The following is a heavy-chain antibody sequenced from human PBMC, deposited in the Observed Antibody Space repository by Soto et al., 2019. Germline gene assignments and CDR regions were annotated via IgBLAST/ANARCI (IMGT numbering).Heavy chain of an antibody. D-gene: IGHD3-10*01. CDR2: TYYRSKWHY. CDR3: VRTLRGRGVKYFDD. CDR1: GDSVSNNSVA. J-gene: IGHJ4*02. V-gene: IGHV6-1*01. Sequence: SQTLSLTCAISGDSVSNNSVAWNWVRQSPSRGLEWLGRTYYRSKWHYDYAPSVRSRITINPDTSKNHFSLQLNSVSPEDAAVYYCVRTLRGRGVKYFDDWGQGTLVTVSS.